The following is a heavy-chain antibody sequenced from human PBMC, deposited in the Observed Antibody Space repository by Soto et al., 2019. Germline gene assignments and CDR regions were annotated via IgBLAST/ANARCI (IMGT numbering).Heavy chain of an antibody. CDR2: IYNSGST. D-gene: IGHD3-10*01. V-gene: IGHV4-30-4*01. J-gene: IGHJ4*02. Sequence: SETLSLTCTVSGGSISSGGYYWSWIRQPPGKGLEWIGHIYNSGSTYSNPSLKSRVTISVDTSKSQFSLKLSSVTAADTAVYYCARGPSSDKVDYWGQGTLVTVS. CDR3: ARGPSSDKVDY. CDR1: GGSISSGGYY.